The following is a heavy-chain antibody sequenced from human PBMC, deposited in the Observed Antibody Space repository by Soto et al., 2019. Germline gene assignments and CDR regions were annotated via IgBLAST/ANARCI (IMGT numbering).Heavy chain of an antibody. V-gene: IGHV4-4*07. D-gene: IGHD5-18*01. J-gene: IGHJ4*02. CDR3: ARDLSGSYSYVLDY. Sequence: QVQLQESGPGLVKPSETLSLTCTVSGGSISSYYWSWIRQPAGKGLEWIGRIYTSGSTNYNPSPKRRVTMSVDTSKNQFSLKLSSVTAADTAVYYCARDLSGSYSYVLDYWGQGTLVTVSS. CDR1: GGSISSYY. CDR2: IYTSGST.